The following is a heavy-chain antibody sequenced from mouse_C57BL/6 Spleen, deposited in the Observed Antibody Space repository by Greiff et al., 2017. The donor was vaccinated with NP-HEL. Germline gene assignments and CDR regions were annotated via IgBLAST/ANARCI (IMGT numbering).Heavy chain of an antibody. CDR3: ARGDDGYYGYYAMDY. J-gene: IGHJ4*01. D-gene: IGHD2-3*01. CDR1: GYTFTTYP. CDR2: FHPYNDDT. V-gene: IGHV1-47*01. Sequence: QVHVKQSGAELVKPGASVKMSCKASGYTFTTYPIEWMKQNHGKSLEWIGNFHPYNDDTKYNEKVKGKATLTVEKSSSTVYVELSRLTSDDSAVYYCARGDDGYYGYYAMDYWGQGTSVTVSS.